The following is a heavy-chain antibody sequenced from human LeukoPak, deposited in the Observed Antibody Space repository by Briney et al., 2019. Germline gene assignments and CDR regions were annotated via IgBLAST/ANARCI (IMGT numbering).Heavy chain of an antibody. J-gene: IGHJ4*02. CDR3: AVDYTGYFDY. D-gene: IGHD2-2*02. Sequence: GGSLRLSCAASGFTVSSNYMSWVRQAPGKGLEWVSVIYSGGSTYYADSVKGRFTISRDNAKNSLYLQMNSLRAEDTAVYYCAVDYTGYFDYWGQGTLVTVSS. CDR1: GFTVSSNY. CDR2: IYSGGST. V-gene: IGHV3-53*03.